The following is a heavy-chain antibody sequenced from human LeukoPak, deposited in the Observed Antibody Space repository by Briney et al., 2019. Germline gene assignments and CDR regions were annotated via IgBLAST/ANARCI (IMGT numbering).Heavy chain of an antibody. CDR2: IYYTGGT. J-gene: IGHJ4*02. V-gene: IGHV4-59*01. CDR1: GGSISNYY. CDR3: ARAGYSYGRVLFDY. Sequence: SETLSLTCTVSGGSISNYYWGWIRQPPGKGLEWIGNIYYTGGTKYNPSLRSRVTISVDTSKNQFTLKLSSVTAADTAVYYCARAGYSYGRVLFDYWGQGTLVTVSS. D-gene: IGHD5-18*01.